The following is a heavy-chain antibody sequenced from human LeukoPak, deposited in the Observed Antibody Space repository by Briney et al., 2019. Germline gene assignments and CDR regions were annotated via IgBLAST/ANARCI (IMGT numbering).Heavy chain of an antibody. CDR2: ISGSGGST. J-gene: IGHJ6*03. Sequence: PGGSLRLSCAASGFTFSSYAMSWVRQAPGKGLEWVSAISGSGGSTYYADSVKGRFTISGDNSKNTLYLQMNSLRAEDTAVYYCAKQDFGYYYYYYMDVWGKGTTVTVSS. CDR3: AKQDFGYYYYYYMDV. CDR1: GFTFSSYA. V-gene: IGHV3-23*01. D-gene: IGHD2-15*01.